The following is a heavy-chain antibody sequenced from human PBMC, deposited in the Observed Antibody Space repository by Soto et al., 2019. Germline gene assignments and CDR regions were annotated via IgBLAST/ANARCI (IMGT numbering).Heavy chain of an antibody. CDR2: INHSGST. CDR3: ASGHGYCTNGVCYIYYYYYMDV. D-gene: IGHD2-8*01. Sequence: SETLSLTCAVYGGSFSGYYWSWIRQPPGKGLEWIGEINHSGSTNYNPSLKSRVTISVDTSKNQFSLKLSSVTAADTAVYYCASGHGYCTNGVCYIYYYYYMDVWGKGTTVTVSS. J-gene: IGHJ6*03. V-gene: IGHV4-34*01. CDR1: GGSFSGYY.